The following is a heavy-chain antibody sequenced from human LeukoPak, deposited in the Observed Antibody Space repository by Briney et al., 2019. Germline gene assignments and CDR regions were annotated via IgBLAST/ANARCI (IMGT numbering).Heavy chain of an antibody. D-gene: IGHD5-24*01. V-gene: IGHV4-4*07. J-gene: IGHJ4*02. Sequence: PSETLSLTCDVSGVSISSYWRSWVRKPAGKGLEWIGRIYTTGRTNYSPSFQSRVTMSIDMSKNHFSLTLRSVTAADTAVYYCARAGYTISAFHSDFWGQGAPVTVSS. CDR2: IYTTGRT. CDR1: GVSISSYW. CDR3: ARAGYTISAFHSDF.